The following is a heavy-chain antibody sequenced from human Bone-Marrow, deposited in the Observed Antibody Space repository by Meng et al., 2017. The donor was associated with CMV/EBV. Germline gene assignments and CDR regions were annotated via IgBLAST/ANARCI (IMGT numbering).Heavy chain of an antibody. CDR2: IIPILGIA. J-gene: IGHJ4*02. Sequence: SVKVSCKASGGTFSSYTISWVRQAPGQGLEWMGRIIPILGIANYEQKFQGRVTITADKSTSTAYMELSSLRSEDTAVYYCARERLGRDYFDYWGQGTLVTVSS. CDR3: ARERLGRDYFDY. D-gene: IGHD5/OR15-5a*01. CDR1: GGTFSSYT. V-gene: IGHV1-69*04.